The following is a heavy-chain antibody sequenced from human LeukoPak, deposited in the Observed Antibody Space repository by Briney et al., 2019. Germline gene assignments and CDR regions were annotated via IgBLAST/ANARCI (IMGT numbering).Heavy chain of an antibody. J-gene: IGHJ4*02. CDR2: IYYSGST. CDR1: GGSISSSSYY. V-gene: IGHV4-39*01. Sequence: SETLSLTCTVSGGSISSSSYYWGWIRQPPGKGLEWIGSIYYSGSTYYNPSLKSRVTISVDTSKNQFSLKLSSVTAADTAVYYCARHRGYSSGWYEDYFDYWGQGTLVTVSS. CDR3: ARHRGYSSGWYEDYFDY. D-gene: IGHD6-19*01.